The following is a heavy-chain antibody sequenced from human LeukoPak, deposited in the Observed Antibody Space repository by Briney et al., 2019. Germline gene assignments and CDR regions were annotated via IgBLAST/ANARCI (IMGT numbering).Heavy chain of an antibody. Sequence: GGSLRLSCAASGFTFSSYAMSWVRQATGKGLEWVSAISGSGGSTYYADSVKGRFTISRDNSKNTLYLQMNSLRAEDTAVYYCAKLTGLLGNFDYWGQGTLVTVSS. V-gene: IGHV3-23*01. D-gene: IGHD7-27*01. CDR3: AKLTGLLGNFDY. J-gene: IGHJ4*02. CDR1: GFTFSSYA. CDR2: ISGSGGST.